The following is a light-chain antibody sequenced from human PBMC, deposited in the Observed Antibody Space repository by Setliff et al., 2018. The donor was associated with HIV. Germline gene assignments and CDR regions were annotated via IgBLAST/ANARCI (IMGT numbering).Light chain of an antibody. CDR1: SSDFGGYNH. Sequence: QSALTQPASVSGSPGQSITISCTGASSDFGGYNHVSWYEQHPGKAPKLMIYDVSKRPSGVSNRFSGSKSGNTASLTISGLQAEDEADYYCSSYTSRNTYVFGTGTKVTVL. CDR2: DVS. CDR3: SSYTSRNTYV. J-gene: IGLJ1*01. V-gene: IGLV2-14*03.